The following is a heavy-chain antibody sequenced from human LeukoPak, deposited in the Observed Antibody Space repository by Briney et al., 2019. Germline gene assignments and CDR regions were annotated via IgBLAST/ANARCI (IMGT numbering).Heavy chain of an antibody. CDR1: SDSIYGSSHY. V-gene: IGHV4-39*01. Sequence: SETLSLTCSVSSDSIYGSSHYWAWIRQPPGKGLEWVASIYYDGSAYYSPSLKSRVTISIDTSKNQFSLRLKSATAADTAVYYCARLRGSYYGDYFDYWGQGTLVTVSS. J-gene: IGHJ4*02. D-gene: IGHD3-10*01. CDR2: IYYDGSA. CDR3: ARLRGSYYGDYFDY.